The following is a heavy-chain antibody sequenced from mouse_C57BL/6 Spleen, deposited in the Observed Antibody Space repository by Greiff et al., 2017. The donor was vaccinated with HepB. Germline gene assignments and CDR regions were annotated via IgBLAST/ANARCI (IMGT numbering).Heavy chain of an antibody. CDR2: INPYNGGT. J-gene: IGHJ2*01. CDR3: ARSYGSNYFDY. Sequence: EVQLQQSGPVLVKPGASVKMSCKASGYTFTDYYMNWVKQSHGKSLEWIGVINPYNGGTSYNQKFKGKATLTVDKSSSTAYMELDSLTSEDSAVYYCARSYGSNYFDYWGQGTTLTVSS. D-gene: IGHD1-1*01. V-gene: IGHV1-19*01. CDR1: GYTFTDYY.